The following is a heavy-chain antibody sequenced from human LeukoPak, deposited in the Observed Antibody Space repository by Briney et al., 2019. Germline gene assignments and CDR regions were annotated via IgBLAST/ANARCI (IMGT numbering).Heavy chain of an antibody. CDR1: GFTFSTFA. Sequence: GGSLRLSCAASGFTFSTFAMSWVRQAPGKGLEWVSLISGGGDITYYADSMKGRFTITRDNSKNTLYLHMNSLRAEDTAVYYCAKGQLWSGVAYFDYWGQGTLATVSS. D-gene: IGHD3-10*01. CDR3: AKGQLWSGVAYFDY. V-gene: IGHV3-23*01. J-gene: IGHJ4*02. CDR2: ISGGGDIT.